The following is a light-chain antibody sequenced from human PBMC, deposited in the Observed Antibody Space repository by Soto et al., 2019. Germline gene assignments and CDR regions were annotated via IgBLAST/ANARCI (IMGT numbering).Light chain of an antibody. Sequence: EFIFTQSPGTLSLSPGERATLSCRASQSVSSSYLAWYQQKPGQAHRLLIYDASNRATGIPARFSGSGSGTDFTLTIISLEPEDFAVYYCQQRSNWSLTFGGGTKVDI. J-gene: IGKJ4*01. CDR2: DAS. CDR1: QSVSSSY. V-gene: IGKV3D-20*02. CDR3: QQRSNWSLT.